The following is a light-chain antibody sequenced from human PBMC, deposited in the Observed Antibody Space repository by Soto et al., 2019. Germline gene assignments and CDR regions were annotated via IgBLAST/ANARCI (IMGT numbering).Light chain of an antibody. CDR1: QSVSSSY. J-gene: IGKJ4*01. V-gene: IGKV3-20*01. CDR2: GAS. Sequence: EIVLTQSPGTLSLSPGERATFSCRASQSVSSSYLAWYQQKPGQAPRLLIYGASSRATGIPDRFSGSGSGTDFTLTISRLEPEDFAVYYCQQYGSSVLTFGGGTKVEIK. CDR3: QQYGSSVLT.